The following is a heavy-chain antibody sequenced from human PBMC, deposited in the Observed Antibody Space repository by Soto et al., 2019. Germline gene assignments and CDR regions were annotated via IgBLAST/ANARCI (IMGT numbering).Heavy chain of an antibody. Sequence: GGSLRVSCAASGFTFSSYSMNWGRQAPWKGLEWVSYISSSSSTIYYADSVKGRFTISRDNAKNSLYLQMNSLRAEDTAVYYCAREGVKHGSGPYYYYGMDVWGQGTTVTVS. CDR3: AREGVKHGSGPYYYYGMDV. CDR1: GFTFSSYS. V-gene: IGHV3-48*01. J-gene: IGHJ6*02. CDR2: ISSSSSTI. D-gene: IGHD3-10*01.